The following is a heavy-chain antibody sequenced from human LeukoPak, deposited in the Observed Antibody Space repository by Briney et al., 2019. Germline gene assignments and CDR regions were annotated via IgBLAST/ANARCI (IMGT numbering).Heavy chain of an antibody. D-gene: IGHD6-13*01. CDR1: GFTFSSYT. Sequence: GGSLRLSCAASGFTFSSYTINWVRQAPGKGLEWVSSISSSSSYIYYADSVKGRFTISRDNAKNSLYLQMNSLRVEDTAVYYCARGGRAAAGTDYWGQGTLVTVSS. CDR3: ARGGRAAAGTDY. J-gene: IGHJ4*02. V-gene: IGHV3-21*01. CDR2: ISSSSSYI.